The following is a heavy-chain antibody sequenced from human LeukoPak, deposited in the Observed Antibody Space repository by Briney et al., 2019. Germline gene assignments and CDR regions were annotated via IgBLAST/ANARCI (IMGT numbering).Heavy chain of an antibody. J-gene: IGHJ4*02. CDR2: IKSKTGGGTI. CDR3: STARDPGYYPDY. Sequence: GGSLRLSCAASGFTVSSNYMSWVRQAPGKGLEWVGRIKSKTGGGTIDYAAPVKGRFTISRDDSKNTLYLQMSSLKTEDTAVYYCSTARDPGYYPDYWGQGTLVTVSS. CDR1: GFTVSSNY. D-gene: IGHD3-9*01. V-gene: IGHV3-15*01.